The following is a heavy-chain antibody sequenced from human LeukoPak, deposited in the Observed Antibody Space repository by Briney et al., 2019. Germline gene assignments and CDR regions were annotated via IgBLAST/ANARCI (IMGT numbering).Heavy chain of an antibody. CDR2: ISYSGTT. CDR1: GGSISSGGFY. CDR3: ARHYGP. D-gene: IGHD3-16*01. Sequence: SETLSLTCTVSGGSISSGGFYWSWIRQHPGKGLEWIGYISYSGTTYYNPTLKSRVAISVDTSKNQFSLKLNSVTAADTAVYYCARHYGPWGQGTLVTVSS. V-gene: IGHV4-31*03. J-gene: IGHJ5*02.